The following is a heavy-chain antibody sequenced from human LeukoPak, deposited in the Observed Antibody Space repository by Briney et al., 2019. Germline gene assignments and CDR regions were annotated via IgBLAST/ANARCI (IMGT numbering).Heavy chain of an antibody. J-gene: IGHJ4*02. V-gene: IGHV3-30*02. CDR3: AKRPPGSGLDY. D-gene: IGHD3-10*01. Sequence: GGSLRLSCATSGFTFSNYDIHWVRQALGKGLEWVAFIRYDGSNRNYADSVQGRFTISRDNSKNTLYLQMTSLRTEDTAIYHCAKRPPGSGLDYWGQGTLVTVSS. CDR2: IRYDGSNR. CDR1: GFTFSNYD.